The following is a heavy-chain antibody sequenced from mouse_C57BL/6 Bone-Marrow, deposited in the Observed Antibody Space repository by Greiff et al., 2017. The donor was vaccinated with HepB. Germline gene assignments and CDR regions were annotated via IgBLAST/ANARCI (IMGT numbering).Heavy chain of an antibody. Sequence: QVQLQQPGAELVRPGTSVKLSCKASGYTFTSYWMHWVQQRPGQGLEWIGVIDPSDSYTNYNQKFKGNATLTVDTSSSTAYMQLSSLTSEDTAVYYCARGGSSGYGAMDYWGQGTSVTVSS. V-gene: IGHV1-59*01. CDR2: IDPSDSYT. CDR3: ARGGSSGYGAMDY. J-gene: IGHJ4*01. CDR1: GYTFTSYW. D-gene: IGHD3-2*02.